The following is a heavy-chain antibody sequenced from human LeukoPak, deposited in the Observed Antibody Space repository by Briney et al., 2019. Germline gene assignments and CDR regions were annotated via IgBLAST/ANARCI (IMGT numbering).Heavy chain of an antibody. V-gene: IGHV3-74*01. D-gene: IGHD2-8*01. CDR1: GFTISSNW. CDR3: AKEEICANGVWSSCMDV. Sequence: GGSLRLSCAASGFTISSNWMHWVRQAPGXGLXXXXXXXSDGSDISYADSVKGRFTISRDNAKNTLYLQMRSLRVDDTAVYYCAKEEICANGVWSSCMDVWGKGTTVTVSS. J-gene: IGHJ6*03. CDR2: XXSDGSDI.